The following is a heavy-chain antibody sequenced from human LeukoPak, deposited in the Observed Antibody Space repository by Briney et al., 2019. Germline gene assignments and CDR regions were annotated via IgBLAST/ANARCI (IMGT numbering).Heavy chain of an antibody. CDR3: AKSLSFSAAQGDFDY. D-gene: IGHD6-13*01. V-gene: IGHV3-30-3*02. CDR1: GFTFSSYA. J-gene: IGHJ4*02. Sequence: GGSLRLSCAASGFTFSSYAMHWVRQAPGKGLEWVAVISYDGSNKYYADSVKGRFTISRDNSKNTLYLQMNSLRAEDTAVYYCAKSLSFSAAQGDFDYWGQGTLVTVSS. CDR2: ISYDGSNK.